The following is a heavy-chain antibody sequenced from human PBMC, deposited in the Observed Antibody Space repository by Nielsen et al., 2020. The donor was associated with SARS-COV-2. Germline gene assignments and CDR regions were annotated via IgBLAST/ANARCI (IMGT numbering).Heavy chain of an antibody. V-gene: IGHV1-24*01. CDR3: ARGVPAAMFSFYYYGMDV. J-gene: IGHJ6*02. D-gene: IGHD2-2*01. CDR1: GYTLTELS. Sequence: ASVKVSCKVSGYTLTELSMHWVRQAPGKGLEWMGGFDPEDGETIYAQKFQGRVTMTRDTSISTAYMELSRLRSDDTAVYYCARGVPAAMFSFYYYGMDVWGQGTTVTVSS. CDR2: FDPEDGET.